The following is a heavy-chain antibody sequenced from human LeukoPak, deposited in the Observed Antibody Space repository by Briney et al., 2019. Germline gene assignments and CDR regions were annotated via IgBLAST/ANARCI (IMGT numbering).Heavy chain of an antibody. D-gene: IGHD6-13*01. J-gene: IGHJ6*02. Sequence: SQTLSLTCAISGDSVSSNSAAWHWIRQSPSRGLEWLGRTYYRSSWYTDYAVSVKSRITINPDTSKNQFSLQLNSVTPEDTAVYYCGKGRSSSSYYFYYDMDVWGQGTTVTVSS. CDR1: GDSVSSNSAA. V-gene: IGHV6-1*01. CDR2: TYYRSSWYT. CDR3: GKGRSSSSYYFYYDMDV.